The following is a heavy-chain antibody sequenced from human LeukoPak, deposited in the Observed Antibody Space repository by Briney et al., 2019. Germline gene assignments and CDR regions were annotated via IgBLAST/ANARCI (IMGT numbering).Heavy chain of an antibody. CDR2: ISSSSSYI. V-gene: IGHV3-21*01. D-gene: IGHD1-14*01. CDR3: ATFSGAHHKTFDS. J-gene: IGHJ4*02. Sequence: GGSLRLSCAASGFTFSSYSMNCVRQAPGKGLEWVSSISSSSSYIYYADSVKGRFTISRDNAKNSLYLQMNTLRAEDTAIYYCATFSGAHHKTFDSWGQGTLVTVSS. CDR1: GFTFSSYS.